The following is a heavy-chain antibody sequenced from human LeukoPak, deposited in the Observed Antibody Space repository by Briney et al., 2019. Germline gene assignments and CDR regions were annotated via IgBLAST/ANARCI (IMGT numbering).Heavy chain of an antibody. CDR2: INPNSGET. Sequence: ASVKVSCNASGYNFIGIYMHWLRQAPGQSLEWMGRINPNSGETSFALSFQGRVTMTRDTSINTAYMELGRLTSDDTAVYFCARGATRLATDGADFDTWGQGTLVIVSS. CDR1: GYNFIGIY. CDR3: ARGATRLATDGADFDT. D-gene: IGHD6-13*01. J-gene: IGHJ4*02. V-gene: IGHV1-2*06.